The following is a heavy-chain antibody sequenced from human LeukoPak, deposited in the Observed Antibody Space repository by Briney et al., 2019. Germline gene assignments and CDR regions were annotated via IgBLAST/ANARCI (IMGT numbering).Heavy chain of an antibody. CDR3: ANTGLEYSSSSIYYYYYMDV. D-gene: IGHD6-6*01. CDR1: GFTFSSYG. J-gene: IGHJ6*03. V-gene: IGHV3-33*06. Sequence: GGSLRLSCAASGFTFSSYGMHWVRQAPGKGLEWVAVIWYDGSNKYYADSVKGRFTISRDNSKNTLYLQMNSLRAEDTAVYYCANTGLEYSSSSIYYYYYMDVWGKGTTVTVSS. CDR2: IWYDGSNK.